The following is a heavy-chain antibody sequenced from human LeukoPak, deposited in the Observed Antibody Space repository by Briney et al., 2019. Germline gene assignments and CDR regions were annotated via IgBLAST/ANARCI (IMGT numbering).Heavy chain of an antibody. Sequence: SETLSLTXTVSGYSISSGYYWGWIRPPPGKGLEWIGSIYHSGSTYSNPSLKSRVTISVDTSKNQFSLKLSSVTAADTAVYYCATLTYSNRPPLDYWGQGTLVTVSS. D-gene: IGHD4-11*01. CDR3: ATLTYSNRPPLDY. CDR1: GYSISSGYY. CDR2: IYHSGST. V-gene: IGHV4-38-2*02. J-gene: IGHJ4*02.